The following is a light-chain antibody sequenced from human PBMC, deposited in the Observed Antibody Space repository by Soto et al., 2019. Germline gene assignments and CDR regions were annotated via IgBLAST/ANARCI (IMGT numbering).Light chain of an antibody. CDR3: QQSFSTPLT. V-gene: IGKV1-39*01. J-gene: IGKJ4*02. CDR2: AAY. Sequence: DIQMTQSPSSLSASVGDRVTITCRASQSIARHLHWCQQKPGKAPKLLIYAAYSLQSGVPSRFSGSGSGTDFTLTISSLQPEDFATYYCQQSFSTPLTFGGGTKVEIK. CDR1: QSIARH.